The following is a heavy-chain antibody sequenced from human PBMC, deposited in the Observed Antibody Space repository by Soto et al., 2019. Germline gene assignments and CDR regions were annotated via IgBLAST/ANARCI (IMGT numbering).Heavy chain of an antibody. J-gene: IGHJ6*02. CDR1: GFTFSSYS. V-gene: IGHV3-21*01. CDR3: ARKVSSGYSYGMDV. CDR2: ISSSSSYI. Sequence: EVQLVESGGGLVKPGGSLRLSCAASGFTFSSYSMNWVRQAPGKGLEWVSSISSSSSYIYYADSVKGRFTISRDNAKNSLYLQKNSLRAEDTAVYYCARKVSSGYSYGMDVWGQGTTVTVSS. D-gene: IGHD6-19*01.